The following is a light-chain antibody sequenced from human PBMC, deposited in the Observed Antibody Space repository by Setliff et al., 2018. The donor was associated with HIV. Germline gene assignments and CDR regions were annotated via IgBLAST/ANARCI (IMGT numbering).Light chain of an antibody. V-gene: IGLV2-23*01. CDR3: CSNTGSNTYV. CDR2: QAT. Sequence: QSALTQPASVSGSPGQSITISCTGTSSDVGRYNLVSWYQQHPGKAPKLMIYQATKRPPGVSNRFSGSKSGNTASLTISGLQAEDEADYYCCSNTGSNTYVFGSGTKVTV. J-gene: IGLJ1*01. CDR1: SSDVGRYNL.